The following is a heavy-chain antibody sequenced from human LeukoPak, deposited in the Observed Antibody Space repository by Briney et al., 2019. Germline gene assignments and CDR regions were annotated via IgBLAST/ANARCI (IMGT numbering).Heavy chain of an antibody. CDR3: ARGVGNYRYYFDS. Sequence: GGSLRLSCAASGFTFSSYAMNWIRQAAGKGLEWVASVSSSGAYIYYADLMEGRFTISRDNAKNSLILQTNSLRAEDTAVYYCARGVGNYRYYFDSWGQGTLVTVSS. V-gene: IGHV3-21*01. J-gene: IGHJ4*02. CDR2: VSSSGAYI. D-gene: IGHD3-22*01. CDR1: GFTFSSYA.